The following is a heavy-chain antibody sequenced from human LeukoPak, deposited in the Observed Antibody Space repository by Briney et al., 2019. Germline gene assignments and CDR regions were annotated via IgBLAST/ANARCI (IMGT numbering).Heavy chain of an antibody. CDR1: GFIFSNYA. V-gene: IGHV3-23*01. D-gene: IGHD3-10*01. J-gene: IGHJ6*02. CDR3: AKVPHSDYGSGRPPFMDV. CDR2: I. Sequence: PGGSLRLSCAASGFIFSNYAMSWVRQAPGKGLEWVSTIAVKGRFTISRDNSKNTLYMQMNSLRAEYTAIYYCAKVPHSDYGSGRPPFMDVWGQGTTVAVS.